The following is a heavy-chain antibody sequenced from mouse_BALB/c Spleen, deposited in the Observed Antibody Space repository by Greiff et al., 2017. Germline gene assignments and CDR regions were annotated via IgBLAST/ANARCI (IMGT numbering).Heavy chain of an antibody. CDR2: ISSGGST. CDR3: AREGLYGSSLAWFAY. V-gene: IGHV5-6-5*01. CDR1: GFTFSSYA. D-gene: IGHD1-1*01. Sequence: EVQRVESGGGLVKPGGSLKLSCAASGFTFSSYAMSWVRQTPEKRLEWVASISSGGSTYYPDSVKGRFTISRDNARNILYLQMSSLRSEDTAMYYCAREGLYGSSLAWFAYWGQGTLVTVSA. J-gene: IGHJ3*01.